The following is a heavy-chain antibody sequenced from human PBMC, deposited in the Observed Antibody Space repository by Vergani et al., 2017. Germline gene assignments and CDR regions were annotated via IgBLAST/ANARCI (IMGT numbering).Heavy chain of an antibody. CDR3: ANSLVAANYYGMDV. CDR2: ISGDGGST. CDR1: GFTFDDYA. Sequence: EVQLVESGGGVVQPGGSLRLSCAASGFTFDDYAMHWVRQAPGKGLEWVSLISGDGGSTYYADSVKGRFTISRDNSKNSLYLQMNRLRTEDTALYYCANSLVAANYYGMDVWGQGTTVTVSS. D-gene: IGHD3-16*02. J-gene: IGHJ6*02. V-gene: IGHV3-43*02.